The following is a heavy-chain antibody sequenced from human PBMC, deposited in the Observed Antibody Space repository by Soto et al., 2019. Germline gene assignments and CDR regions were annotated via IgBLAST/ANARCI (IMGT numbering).Heavy chain of an antibody. CDR2: ISYDGSNK. Sequence: GGSLRLSCAASGFTFSSYGMHWVRQAPGKGLEWVAVISYDGSNKYYADSVKGRFTISRDNSKNTLYLQMNSLRAEDTAVYYCAKGWRGITIFGVVIITGLQNDAFDIWGQGTMVTVSS. V-gene: IGHV3-30*18. CDR3: AKGWRGITIFGVVIITGLQNDAFDI. D-gene: IGHD3-3*01. J-gene: IGHJ3*02. CDR1: GFTFSSYG.